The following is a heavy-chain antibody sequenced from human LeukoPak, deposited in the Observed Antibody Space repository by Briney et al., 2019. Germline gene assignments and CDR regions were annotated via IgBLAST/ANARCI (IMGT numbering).Heavy chain of an antibody. CDR3: ARDHPVADWAADI. CDR2: IDYSGSS. CDR1: GGSISGYS. D-gene: IGHD3-9*01. J-gene: IGHJ3*02. V-gene: IGHV4-59*01. Sequence: SETLSLTCSVSGGSISGYSWTWIRQPPGKGLEWIGFIDYSGSSNYNPSLKSRVTISADPSKNHFSLNLTSVTAADTAVYFCARDHPVADWAADIWGRGTMVTVSS.